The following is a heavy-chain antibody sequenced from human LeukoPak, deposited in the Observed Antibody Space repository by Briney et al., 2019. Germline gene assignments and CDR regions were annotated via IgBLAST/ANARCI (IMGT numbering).Heavy chain of an antibody. CDR3: ARWGVGNLDY. D-gene: IGHD1-14*01. V-gene: IGHV3-7*01. J-gene: IGHJ4*02. CDR2: TKLDGRER. Sequence: GGSLRISCAASGFTFSNYWMSWVRQAPGEGLEWVANTKLDGRERSYVDSVKGRFTVSRDNAKKSVFLQMNSLTAEDTAVYYCARWGVGNLDYWGQGTLVTVSS. CDR1: GFTFSNYW.